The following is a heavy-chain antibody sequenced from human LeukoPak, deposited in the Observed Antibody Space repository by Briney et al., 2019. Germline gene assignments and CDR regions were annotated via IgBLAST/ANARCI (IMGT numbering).Heavy chain of an antibody. V-gene: IGHV1-18*01. D-gene: IGHD5-24*01. CDR3: ARDGYKRWFDP. CDR2: ISAYNGNT. J-gene: IGHJ5*02. CDR1: GGTFSSYA. Sequence: ASVKVSCKASGGTFSSYAISWVRQASGQGLEWMGWISAYNGNTNYAQKLQGRVTMTTDTSTSTAYMELRSLRSDDTAVYYCARDGYKRWFDPWGQGTLVTVSS.